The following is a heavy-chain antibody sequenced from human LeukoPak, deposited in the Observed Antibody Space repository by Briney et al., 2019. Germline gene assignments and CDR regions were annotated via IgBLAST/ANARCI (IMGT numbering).Heavy chain of an antibody. Sequence: GGSLRLSCAASGFTFSSYAMSWVRQAPGKGLEWVSGLSGSGGSTYYADSVKGRFTISRDNSKNTLYLQMNSLRSEDTAVYYCARVGLGYCSGGSCNNFDYWGQGTLVTVSS. CDR1: GFTFSSYA. CDR2: LSGSGGST. CDR3: ARVGLGYCSGGSCNNFDY. V-gene: IGHV3-23*01. J-gene: IGHJ4*02. D-gene: IGHD2-15*01.